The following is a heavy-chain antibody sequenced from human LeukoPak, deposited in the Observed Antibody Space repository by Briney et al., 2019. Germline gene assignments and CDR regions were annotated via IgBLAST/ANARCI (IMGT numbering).Heavy chain of an antibody. D-gene: IGHD3-10*01. CDR1: GFTFSSYW. CDR2: INSDGSST. CDR3: ARDTDYYGSGRHGYFDH. J-gene: IGHJ1*01. V-gene: IGHV3-74*01. Sequence: GGSLRLSCAASGFTFSSYWMHWVRQAPGKGLVWVSRINSDGSSTTYADSVKGRFTISRDNSKNTLHLQMNSLRAEDTAVYYCARDTDYYGSGRHGYFDHWGQGTLVTVSS.